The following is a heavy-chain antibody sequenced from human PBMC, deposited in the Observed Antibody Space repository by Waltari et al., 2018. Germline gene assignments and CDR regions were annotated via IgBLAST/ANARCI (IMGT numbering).Heavy chain of an antibody. CDR1: GGSISNLTSY. Sequence: QVQLQESGPGLAKASQTLSLTCDVSGGSISNLTSYWSWIRQPAGKGLEWIGRIYRSGVTDYNPSLRGRATMFLDMSKNQFSLTVDSLIAADTAVYYCAVSPDTATSRAAFHFWGPGTTVSVSS. CDR2: IYRSGVT. D-gene: IGHD5-18*01. V-gene: IGHV4-61*02. CDR3: AVSPDTATSRAAFHF. J-gene: IGHJ6*02.